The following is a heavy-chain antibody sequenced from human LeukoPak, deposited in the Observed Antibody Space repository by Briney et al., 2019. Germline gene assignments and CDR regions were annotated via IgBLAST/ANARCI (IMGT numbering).Heavy chain of an antibody. D-gene: IGHD3-9*01. V-gene: IGHV4-34*01. Sequence: GSLRLSCGVSGFIFSDYWMSWVRQAPGKGLEWIGEINHSGSTNYNPSLKSRVTISVDTSKNQFSLKLSSVTAADTAVYYCARVRYFAYGMDVWGQGTTVTVSS. CDR3: ARVRYFAYGMDV. J-gene: IGHJ6*02. CDR1: GFIFSDYW. CDR2: INHSGST.